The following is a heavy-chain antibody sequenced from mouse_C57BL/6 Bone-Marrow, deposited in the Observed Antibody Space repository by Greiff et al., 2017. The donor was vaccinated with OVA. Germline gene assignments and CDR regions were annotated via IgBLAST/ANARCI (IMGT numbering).Heavy chain of an antibody. CDR2: IDPSDSYT. V-gene: IGHV1-69*01. CDR3: ARSWYYGSSDWFAY. D-gene: IGHD1-1*01. J-gene: IGHJ3*01. Sequence: QVQLQQPGAELVMPGASVKLSCKASGYTFTSYWMHWVKQRPGQGLEWTGEIDPSDSYTNYNQKFKGKSTLTVDKSSSTAYMQLSSLTYEDSAVYYCARSWYYGSSDWFAYWGQGTLVTVSA. CDR1: GYTFTSYW.